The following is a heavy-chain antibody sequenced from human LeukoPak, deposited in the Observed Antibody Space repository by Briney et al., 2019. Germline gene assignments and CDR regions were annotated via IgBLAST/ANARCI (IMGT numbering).Heavy chain of an antibody. D-gene: IGHD6-19*01. V-gene: IGHV3-23*01. CDR3: AARPTSAAVAPSDY. CDR2: ISGSGGST. CDR1: GFTSSCCA. J-gene: IGHJ4*02. Sequence: PGGSLRLSCAASGFTSSCCAMSWVRQAPGKGPEWVSAISGSGGSTYYADSEKGRFTISRDNSKNTLYLQMNSLRAEDTATYYCAARPTSAAVAPSDYWGQGTLVTVSS.